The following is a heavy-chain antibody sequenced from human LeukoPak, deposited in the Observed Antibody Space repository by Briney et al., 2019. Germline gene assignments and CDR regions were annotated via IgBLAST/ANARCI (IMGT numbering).Heavy chain of an antibody. J-gene: IGHJ4*02. CDR2: ISSSGSTI. V-gene: IGHV3-48*04. D-gene: IGHD2-2*01. CDR1: GFTFSSYA. CDR3: AREGVVPAALGDY. Sequence: PGGSLRLSCAASGFTFSSYAMSWVRQPPGKGLEWVSYISSSGSTIYYADSVKGRFTISRDNAKNSLYLQMNSLRAEDTAVYYCAREGVVPAALGDYWGQGTLVTVSS.